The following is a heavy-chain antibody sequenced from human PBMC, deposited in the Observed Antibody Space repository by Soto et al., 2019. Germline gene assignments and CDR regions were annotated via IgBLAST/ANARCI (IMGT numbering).Heavy chain of an antibody. CDR1: LYTFTDYY. Sequence: QVQLVQSGAEVKKPGASVRVSCKASLYTFTDYYIHWVRQAPGQGLEWMGWINPSSGGTNYAQKFQGRVTMTRDTSISTADMVLPRLISDDAAVYYCARDFYDTSNNSYFDYWGQGTVVTVSS. D-gene: IGHD3-3*01. CDR2: INPSSGGT. CDR3: ARDFYDTSNNSYFDY. V-gene: IGHV1-2*02. J-gene: IGHJ4*02.